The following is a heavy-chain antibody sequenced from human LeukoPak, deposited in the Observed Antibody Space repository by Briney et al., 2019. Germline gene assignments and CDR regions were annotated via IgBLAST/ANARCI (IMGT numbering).Heavy chain of an antibody. V-gene: IGHV3-7*01. CDR1: GFTFTDYW. CDR3: ARVGTWELQRVFDY. Sequence: TEGSLRLSCAASGFTFTDYWMTWVRQVPGKGLEWVANIHKAGTESYYVDSVKGRFAISRDNAKNSLYLQLSSLRVDDTAVYYCARVGTWELQRVFDYWGQGTLVTVSS. CDR2: IHKAGTES. D-gene: IGHD1-26*01. J-gene: IGHJ4*02.